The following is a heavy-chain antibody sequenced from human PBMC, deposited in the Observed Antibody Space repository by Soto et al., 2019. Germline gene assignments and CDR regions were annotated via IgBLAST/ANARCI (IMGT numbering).Heavy chain of an antibody. CDR2: INHSGST. CDR3: ARGRRVRGVIIRRGYYGMDV. D-gene: IGHD3-10*01. V-gene: IGHV4-34*01. J-gene: IGHJ6*02. Sequence: SETLSLTCAVYGGSFIGYYWSWIRQPPGKGLEWIGEINHSGSTNYNPSLKSRVTISVDTSKNRFSLKLCSVTAADTAVYYCARGRRVRGVIIRRGYYGMDVWGQGTTVTVSS. CDR1: GGSFIGYY.